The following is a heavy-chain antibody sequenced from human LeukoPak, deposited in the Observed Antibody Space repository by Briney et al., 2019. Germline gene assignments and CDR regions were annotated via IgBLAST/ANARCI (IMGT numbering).Heavy chain of an antibody. D-gene: IGHD2-8*01. CDR3: ARVRDNGVATSARWFDP. CDR1: GYTFTSYA. V-gene: IGHV1-3*01. J-gene: IGHJ5*02. CDR2: INAGNGNT. Sequence: ASVKVSCKASGYTFTSYAMHWVRQAPGQRLEWMGWINAGNGNTKYSQKFQGRVTITRDTSASTAYMELRSLRSDDTAVYYCARVRDNGVATSARWFDPWGEGTLVTVSS.